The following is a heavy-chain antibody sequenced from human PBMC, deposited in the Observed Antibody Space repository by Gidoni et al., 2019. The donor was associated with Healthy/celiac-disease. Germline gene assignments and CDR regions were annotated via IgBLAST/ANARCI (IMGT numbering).Heavy chain of an antibody. CDR3: EVWSGYDLPNREAFDY. CDR1: GYSFTSYW. D-gene: IGHD5-12*01. V-gene: IGHV5-10-1*01. J-gene: IGHJ4*02. Sequence: EVQLVQSGAEVKKTGEALRISCKGYGYSFTSYWISWVRQMPGQGLEWMGRIDPSDSYTNYSPSFQGHVTISADKSISTAYLQWSSLKASYTAMYYCEVWSGYDLPNREAFDYWGQGTLVTVSS. CDR2: IDPSDSYT.